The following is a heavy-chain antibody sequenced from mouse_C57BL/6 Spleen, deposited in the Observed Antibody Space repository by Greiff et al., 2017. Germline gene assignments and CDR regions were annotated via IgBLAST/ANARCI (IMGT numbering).Heavy chain of an antibody. CDR2: IYPGDGDT. Sequence: QVQLQQSGAELVKPGASVKISCRASGYAFSSYWMNWVKQRPGKGLEWIGQIYPGDGDTNYNGKFKGKATLTADKSSSTAYMQLSSLTSEDSAVYCCARAGYYDYDGYWGQGTTLTVSS. J-gene: IGHJ2*01. CDR1: GYAFSSYW. D-gene: IGHD2-4*01. V-gene: IGHV1-80*01. CDR3: ARAGYYDYDGY.